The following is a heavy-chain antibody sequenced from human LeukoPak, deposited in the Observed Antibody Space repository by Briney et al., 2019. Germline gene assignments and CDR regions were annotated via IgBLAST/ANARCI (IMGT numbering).Heavy chain of an antibody. D-gene: IGHD6-19*01. Sequence: SETLSLTCTVSGGSISSGSYYWSWIRQPAGKGLEWIGRIYTSGSTNYNPSLKSRVTISVDTSKNQFPLKLSSVTAADTAVYYCARGRIAVAQDYWGQGTLVTVSS. CDR2: IYTSGST. CDR1: GGSISSGSYY. CDR3: ARGRIAVAQDY. J-gene: IGHJ4*02. V-gene: IGHV4-61*02.